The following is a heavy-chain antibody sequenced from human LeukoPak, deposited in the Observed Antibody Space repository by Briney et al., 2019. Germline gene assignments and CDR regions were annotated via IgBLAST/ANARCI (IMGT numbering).Heavy chain of an antibody. Sequence: PGESLKISCKGSGYTFTSYWIGWVRQMPGKGLEWMGIIYPGDSDTRYSPSFLGQVTISADKSISTAYLQWSSLQASDTAMYFCARLYTGYYSSFESWGQGTLVTVSS. J-gene: IGHJ4*02. CDR2: IYPGDSDT. V-gene: IGHV5-51*01. CDR1: GYTFTSYW. D-gene: IGHD3-9*01. CDR3: ARLYTGYYSSFES.